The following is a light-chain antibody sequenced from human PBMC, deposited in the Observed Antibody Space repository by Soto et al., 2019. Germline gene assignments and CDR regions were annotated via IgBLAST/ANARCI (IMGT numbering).Light chain of an antibody. Sequence: QSVLTQPASVSGSPGQSITIFCTGTSSDVGGYNYVSWYQQHPGSAPKLMIYDVSSRPSGVSNRFSGSKSGNTASLTISGLRAEDEADYYCSSYTSSFKLAVFGSGTQLTVL. CDR1: SSDVGGYNY. CDR3: SSYTSSFKLAV. CDR2: DVS. V-gene: IGLV2-14*03. J-gene: IGLJ7*01.